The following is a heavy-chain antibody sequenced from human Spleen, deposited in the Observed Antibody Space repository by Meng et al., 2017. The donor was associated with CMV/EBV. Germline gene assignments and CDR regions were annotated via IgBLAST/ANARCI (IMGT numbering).Heavy chain of an antibody. J-gene: IGHJ6*02. V-gene: IGHV4-34*01. D-gene: IGHD3-16*01. Sequence: SETLSLTCAVYGGSFSGYYWTWIRRPPGKGLEWIGEINHSGGTNYNPSLKSRVAISVYRSKTQFSLRLSSVTAADTAVYYCARPASVIGGYYYGMDVWGQGTAVTVSS. CDR3: ARPASVIGGYYYGMDV. CDR1: GGSFSGYY. CDR2: INHSGGT.